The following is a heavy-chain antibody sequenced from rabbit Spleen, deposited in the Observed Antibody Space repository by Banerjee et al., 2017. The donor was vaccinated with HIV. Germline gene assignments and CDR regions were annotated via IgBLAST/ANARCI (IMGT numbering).Heavy chain of an antibody. CDR1: GFSFNSGYD. Sequence: QSLEESGGGLVKPGASLTLTCKASGFSFNSGYDMCWVRQAPGKGLEWIACIYAGNSGSTYSATWAKGRFTISKTSSTTVTLQLNSLTAADTATYFCVREVAARFSLWCPGTLVTVS. J-gene: IGHJ4*01. V-gene: IGHV1S40*01. D-gene: IGHD4-1*01. CDR2: IYAGNSGST. CDR3: VREVAARFSL.